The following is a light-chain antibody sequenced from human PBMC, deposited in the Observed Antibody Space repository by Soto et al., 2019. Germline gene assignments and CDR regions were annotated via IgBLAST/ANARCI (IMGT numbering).Light chain of an antibody. CDR3: QHYNDWPT. V-gene: IGKV3-15*01. CDR1: QSVSSY. J-gene: IGKJ1*01. CDR2: GAS. Sequence: EILLTQSPATLSLSPGERATLPCRASQSVSSYLAWYQLKPGQAPRLLIYGASTRATGIPARFSGSGSGTEFTLTISSLQSEDFAVYYCQHYNDWPTFGQGTKVDIK.